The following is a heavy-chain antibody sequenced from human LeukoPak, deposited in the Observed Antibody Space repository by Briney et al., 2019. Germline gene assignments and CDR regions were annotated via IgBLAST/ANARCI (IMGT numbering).Heavy chain of an antibody. CDR2: ISSSSSYI. CDR1: GFTFSSHS. CDR3: ARNVKYDILTGFDY. D-gene: IGHD3-9*01. Sequence: GGSLRLSCAASGFTFSSHSMHWVRQAPGKGLESLSSISSSSSYIYYAASVKGRFTISRDNAKKSLYLQMNSLRAEDTAVYYCARNVKYDILTGFDYWGQGTLVTVSS. V-gene: IGHV3-21*01. J-gene: IGHJ4*02.